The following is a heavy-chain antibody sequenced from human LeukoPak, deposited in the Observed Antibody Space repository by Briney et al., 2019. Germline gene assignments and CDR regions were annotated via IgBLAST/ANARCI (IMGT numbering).Heavy chain of an antibody. V-gene: IGHV5-51*01. CDR3: ARIRDFSLDV. CDR2: IYPGDSDT. J-gene: IGHJ6*04. CDR1: GYNFNNNW. Sequence: GESLKISCQGSGYNFNNNWIGWVRQMPGKGLEWMGNIYPGDSDTRYNPSFQDQVTISADKSISTAYLQWSSLKASDTAMYYCARIRDFSLDVWGKGTTVTVSS. D-gene: IGHD3-3*01.